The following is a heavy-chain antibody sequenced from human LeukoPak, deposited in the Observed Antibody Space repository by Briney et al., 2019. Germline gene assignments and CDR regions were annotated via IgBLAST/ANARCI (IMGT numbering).Heavy chain of an antibody. CDR2: ITHDGSDK. Sequence: GGSLRLSCAASGFTLKIYPMHWVRQPPSKGLDWPSVITHDGSDKNNADSVKGRFIISRDNSKNTLYLQLNSLRPEDTAMYCAREGVQTMVDAFDRWGLGTMVIVSS. CDR3: AREGVQTMVDAFDR. D-gene: IGHD4/OR15-4a*01. J-gene: IGHJ3*02. V-gene: IGHV3-30*04. CDR1: GFTLKIYP.